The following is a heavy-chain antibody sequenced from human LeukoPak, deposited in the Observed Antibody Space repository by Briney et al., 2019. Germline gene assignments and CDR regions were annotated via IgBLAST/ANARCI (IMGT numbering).Heavy chain of an antibody. J-gene: IGHJ3*02. V-gene: IGHV3-7*01. Sequence: GGSLRLSCAASGFMFSSYWMTWVRQAPGKGPEWVANIKQDGSERHYVDSVKGRFTISKDNAKNSLYLQMDSLRVEDTAVYYCVRVSIAGSTIAFDMWGQGTMVTVSS. D-gene: IGHD2-15*01. CDR1: GFMFSSYW. CDR3: VRVSIAGSTIAFDM. CDR2: IKQDGSER.